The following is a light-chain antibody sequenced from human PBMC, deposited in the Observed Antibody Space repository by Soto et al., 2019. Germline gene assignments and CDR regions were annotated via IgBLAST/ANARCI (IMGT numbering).Light chain of an antibody. V-gene: IGKV3-20*01. CDR3: QQYGSSPGT. CDR2: GAS. J-gene: IGKJ1*01. Sequence: EIVLTQSPATLSLSPGERATLSCRAGQSVTNRYLAWYRQKPGQAPRLLIFGASIRDTGIPDRFSGSGSGTALTLTINRLEPEDFAVYYCQQYGSSPGTFGQGTKVDIK. CDR1: QSVTNRY.